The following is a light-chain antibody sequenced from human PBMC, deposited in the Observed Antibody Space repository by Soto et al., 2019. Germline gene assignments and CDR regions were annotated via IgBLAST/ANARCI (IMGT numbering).Light chain of an antibody. V-gene: IGKV3-20*01. Sequence: EIVLTQSPGTLSLSPGERATLSCRATQSINNNYLAWFQQKPGQAPRSLIYGASSRATGIPDRFSGSGSGTDFTLTISRLEPEDSAVYYCQQYGGSPWTFGQGTKVEIK. CDR1: QSINNNY. CDR3: QQYGGSPWT. J-gene: IGKJ1*01. CDR2: GAS.